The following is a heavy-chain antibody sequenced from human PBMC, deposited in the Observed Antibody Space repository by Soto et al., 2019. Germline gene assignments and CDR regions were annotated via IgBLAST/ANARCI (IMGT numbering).Heavy chain of an antibody. CDR3: AGSSGYPLYNWFDP. J-gene: IGHJ5*02. CDR1: GFTFSSYA. D-gene: IGHD3-22*01. V-gene: IGHV3-30-3*01. CDR2: ISNVGSNK. Sequence: GGSLRLSCAASGFTFSSYAMHWVRQAPGKGLEWVAVISNVGSNKHYADSVKGRFTISRDNSKNTLYLQMNSLRAEDTAVYYCAGSSGYPLYNWFDPWGQGTLVTVSS.